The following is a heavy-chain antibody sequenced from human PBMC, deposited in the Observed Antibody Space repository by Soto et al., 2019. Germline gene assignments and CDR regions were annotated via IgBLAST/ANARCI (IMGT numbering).Heavy chain of an antibody. CDR2: IDPSGSQT. D-gene: IGHD3-22*01. CDR1: GYRFAGYW. CDR3: ARQIYDSDTGPNFQYYFDS. Sequence: GESLKISCKGSGYRFAGYWITWVRQKPGKGLEWMGRIDPSGSQTYYSPSFRGHVTISVTKSITTVFLQWSSLRASDTAMYYCARQIYDSDTGPNFQYYFDSWGQGTPVTAPQ. J-gene: IGHJ4*02. V-gene: IGHV5-10-1*01.